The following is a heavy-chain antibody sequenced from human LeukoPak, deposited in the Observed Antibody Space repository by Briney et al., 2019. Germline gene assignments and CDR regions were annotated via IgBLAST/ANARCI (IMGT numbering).Heavy chain of an antibody. CDR2: INWNGGST. CDR1: GFTFDVYA. Sequence: RGGSLRLSCAASGFTFDVYAMSWVRHAPGKGLEWVSGINWNGGSTGYAASVKGRFTIPRDNAKNSLYLQRNSLRAEETALYYCARETNTYYYDSRGYGDIWGQGAMVTVSS. D-gene: IGHD3-22*01. CDR3: ARETNTYYYDSRGYGDI. V-gene: IGHV3-20*04. J-gene: IGHJ3*02.